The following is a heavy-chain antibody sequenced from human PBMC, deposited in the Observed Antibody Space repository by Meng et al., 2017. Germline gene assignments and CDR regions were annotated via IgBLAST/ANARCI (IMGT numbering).Heavy chain of an antibody. CDR3: ASRKGALDP. J-gene: IGHJ5*02. V-gene: IGHV4-34*01. CDR2: INHSGST. Sequence: SETLSLTCAVYGGSFSGYYWSWIRQPPGKGREWIGEINHSGSTNYNPSLKSRVTISVDTSKNQFSLKLSSVTAADTAVYYCASRKGALDPWGQGTLVTVSS. CDR1: GGSFSGYY.